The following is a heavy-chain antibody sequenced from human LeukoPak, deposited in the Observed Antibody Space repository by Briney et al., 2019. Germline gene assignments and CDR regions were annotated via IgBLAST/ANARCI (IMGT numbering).Heavy chain of an antibody. CDR3: AGDSGTTGEVKFDP. CDR1: GGSISSFY. J-gene: IGHJ5*02. D-gene: IGHD3-10*01. CDR2: IYTSGTT. Sequence: SETLSLTCSVSGGSISSFYCNRMRQPAEKGLEWIGRIYTSGTTTYNPSLKSRVTMSVDTSKNQFSLKLSSVTAADTAVYYCAGDSGTTGEVKFDPWGQGTLVTVSS. V-gene: IGHV4-4*07.